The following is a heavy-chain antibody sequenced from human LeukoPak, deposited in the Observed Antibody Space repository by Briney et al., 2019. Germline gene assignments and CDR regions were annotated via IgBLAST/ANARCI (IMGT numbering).Heavy chain of an antibody. D-gene: IGHD3-10*01. V-gene: IGHV2-5*02. CDR2: IYCVDDK. CDR1: GFSLSTRGVG. CDR3: AHTRLHYYGSVTYYKPFDP. J-gene: IGHJ5*02. Sequence: SGPTLVKTTHTLTLTCTFSGFSLSTRGVGLGWIRQPPRETLEWLALIYCVDDKRYSPSLKTRLTITKDTSKNQVVLTMTDMDPVDTATYYCAHTRLHYYGSVTYYKPFDPWGQGTLVTVSS.